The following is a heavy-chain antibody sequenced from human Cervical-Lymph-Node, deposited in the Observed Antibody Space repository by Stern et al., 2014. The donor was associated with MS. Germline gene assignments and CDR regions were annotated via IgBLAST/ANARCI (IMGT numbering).Heavy chain of an antibody. CDR2: IWSDGTNS. D-gene: IGHD2-2*01. CDR3: AREAPVEPAATDAFDI. Sequence: VQLVESGGGVVQPGRSLRLSCAASGFTFSTYGMHCVRQAPGKGLEWVAVIWSDGTNSLYADSVKGRFTISRDNSKNTLYLQMNTLRTEDTAVYYCAREAPVEPAATDAFDIWGRGTMVAVSS. J-gene: IGHJ3*02. CDR1: GFTFSTYG. V-gene: IGHV3-33*01.